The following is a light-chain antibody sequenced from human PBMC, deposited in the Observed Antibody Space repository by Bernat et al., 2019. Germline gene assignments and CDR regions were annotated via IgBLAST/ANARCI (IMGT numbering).Light chain of an antibody. V-gene: IGKV3-20*01. CDR3: QQYGSSPYT. J-gene: IGKJ2*01. Sequence: ETVLTQSPDILSLSPGERVTLSCRPGRGFRGIYLPGYQQKLAKPPRLPTYVQSPGATGIPDRFSGSGSGTDFTLTISRLEPEDFAVFYCQQYGSSPYTFGQGTKLEIK. CDR2: VQS. CDR1: RGFRGIY.